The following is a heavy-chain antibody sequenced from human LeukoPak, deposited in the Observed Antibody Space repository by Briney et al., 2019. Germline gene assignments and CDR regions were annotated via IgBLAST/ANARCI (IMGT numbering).Heavy chain of an antibody. CDR2: IWYDGSNK. Sequence: GRSLRLSCAASGFTFSSYGMHWVRQAPGKGLEWVAVIWYDGSNKYYADSVKGRFTISRDNSKNTLYLQMNSLRAEDTAVYYCARDDPFGELSGMHVWGQGTTVTVSS. CDR3: ARDDPFGELSGMHV. CDR1: GFTFSSYG. V-gene: IGHV3-33*01. J-gene: IGHJ6*02. D-gene: IGHD3-10*01.